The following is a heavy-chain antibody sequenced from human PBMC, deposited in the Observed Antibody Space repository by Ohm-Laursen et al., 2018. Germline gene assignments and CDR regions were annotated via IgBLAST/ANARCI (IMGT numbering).Heavy chain of an antibody. CDR1: GFTFDDYA. CDR3: AKEYMVRGAPSYYYGMDV. J-gene: IGHJ6*02. V-gene: IGHV3-9*01. CDR2: ISWNSGSI. D-gene: IGHD3-10*01. Sequence: SLRLSCAAPGFTFDDYAMHWVRQAPGKGLEWVSGISWNSGSIGYADSVKGRFTISRDNAKNSLYLQMNSLRAEDTALYYCAKEYMVRGAPSYYYGMDVWGQGTTVTVSS.